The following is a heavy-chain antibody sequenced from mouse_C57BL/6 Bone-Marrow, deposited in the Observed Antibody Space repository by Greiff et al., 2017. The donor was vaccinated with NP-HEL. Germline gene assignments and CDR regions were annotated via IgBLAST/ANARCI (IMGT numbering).Heavy chain of an antibody. Sequence: EVHLVESGGGLVKPGGSLKLSCAASGFTFSDYGMHWVRQAPEKGLEWVAYISSGSSTIYYADTVKGRFTISRDNAKNTLFLQMTSLRSEDTAMYYCARRITTVVAPYAMDYWGQGTSVTVSS. CDR2: ISSGSSTI. V-gene: IGHV5-17*01. D-gene: IGHD1-1*01. J-gene: IGHJ4*01. CDR1: GFTFSDYG. CDR3: ARRITTVVAPYAMDY.